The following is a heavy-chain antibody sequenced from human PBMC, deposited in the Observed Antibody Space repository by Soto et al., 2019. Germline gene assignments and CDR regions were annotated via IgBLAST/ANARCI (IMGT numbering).Heavy chain of an antibody. CDR2: ISWNSGSI. Sequence: EVQLVESGGGLVQPGRSLRLSCAASGFTFDDYAMHWVRQAPGKGLEWVSGISWNSGSIGYADSVKGRFTISRDNAKNSLYLQMNSLRAEDTALYYCAKDIDIVVAPAATDAFDIWGQGTMVTVSS. CDR3: AKDIDIVVAPAATDAFDI. J-gene: IGHJ3*02. CDR1: GFTFDDYA. V-gene: IGHV3-9*01. D-gene: IGHD2-2*01.